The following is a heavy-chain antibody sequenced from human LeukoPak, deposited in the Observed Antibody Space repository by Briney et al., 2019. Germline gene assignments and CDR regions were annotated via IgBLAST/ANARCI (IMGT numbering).Heavy chain of an antibody. CDR2: INHSGST. CDR1: GGSFSGYY. V-gene: IGHV4-34*01. CDR3: ASRGWYLHYFDY. D-gene: IGHD2-15*01. J-gene: IGHJ4*02. Sequence: PSETLSLTCAVYGGSFSGYYWSWIRQPPGKGLEWIGEINHSGSTNYNPSLKSRVTISVDTSKNQFPLKLSSVTAADTAVYYCASRGWYLHYFDYWGQGTLVTVSS.